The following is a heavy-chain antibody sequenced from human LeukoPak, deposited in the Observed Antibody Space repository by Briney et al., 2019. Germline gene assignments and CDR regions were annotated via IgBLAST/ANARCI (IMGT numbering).Heavy chain of an antibody. J-gene: IGHJ4*02. CDR2: TIPIFGTA. V-gene: IGHV1-69*13. D-gene: IGHD3-22*01. CDR3: ARVVYYYDSSGYYYPPDLHSYYFDY. CDR1: GDTFSSYA. Sequence: ASVKVFCKASGDTFSSYAISWVRQAPGQGLEWMGGTIPIFGTANYAQKFQGRVTITADESTSTAYMELSSLRSEDTAVYYCARVVYYYDSSGYYYPPDLHSYYFDYWGQGTLVTVSS.